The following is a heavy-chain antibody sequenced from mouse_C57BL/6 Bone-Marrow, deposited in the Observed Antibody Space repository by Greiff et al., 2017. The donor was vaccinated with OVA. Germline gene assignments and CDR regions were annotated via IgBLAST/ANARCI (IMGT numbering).Heavy chain of an antibody. CDR3: TLPDYYGSSYFDY. CDR1: GFNIKDDY. J-gene: IGHJ2*01. Sequence: EVQGVESGAELVRPGASVKLSCTASGFNIKDDYMHWVKQRPEQGLEWIGWIDPENGDTEYASKFQGKATITADTSSNTAYLQLSSLTSEDTAVYYCTLPDYYGSSYFDYWGQGTTLTVSS. CDR2: IDPENGDT. D-gene: IGHD1-1*01. V-gene: IGHV14-4*01.